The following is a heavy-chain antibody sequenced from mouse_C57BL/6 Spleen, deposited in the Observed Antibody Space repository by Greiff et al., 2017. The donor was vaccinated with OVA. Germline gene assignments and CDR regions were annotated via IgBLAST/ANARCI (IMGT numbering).Heavy chain of an antibody. CDR3: ARGGLRQGFAY. J-gene: IGHJ3*01. CDR2: IDPSDSET. D-gene: IGHD2-4*01. V-gene: IGHV1-52*01. CDR1: GYTFTSYW. Sequence: QVQLQQPGAELVRPGSSVKLSCKASGYTFTSYWMHWVKQRPIQGLEWIGNIDPSDSETHYNQKFKDKATLTVDKSSSTAYMQLSSLTSEDSAVYYCARGGLRQGFAYWGQGTLVTVSA.